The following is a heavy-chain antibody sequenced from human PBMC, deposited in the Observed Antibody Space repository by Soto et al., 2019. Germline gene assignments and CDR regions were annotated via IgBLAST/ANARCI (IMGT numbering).Heavy chain of an antibody. CDR2: IRTKTDCGTA. CDR3: NTGRSTPGLCDDY. V-gene: IGHV3-15*01. D-gene: IGHD2-15*01. Sequence: GPLRHACAISGFPLRAANGTWCGRAPGKGLEWLGGIRTKTDCGTADYAGHVKDRFIVSRDDSKETLYLQMNSPRTEDAAVYFCNTGRSTPGLCDDYWGHGTLVPVST. CDR1: GFPLRAAN. J-gene: IGHJ4*03.